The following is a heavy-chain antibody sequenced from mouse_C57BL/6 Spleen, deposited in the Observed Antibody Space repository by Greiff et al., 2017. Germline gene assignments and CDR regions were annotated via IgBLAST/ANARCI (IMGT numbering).Heavy chain of an antibody. D-gene: IGHD2-4*01. CDR3: ARDYDEEGYYFDY. J-gene: IGHJ2*01. Sequence: QVQLQQPGAELVKPGASVKLSCKASGYTFTSYWMHWAKQRPGQGLEWIGIIHPNSGSTNYNEKFKSKATLTVDKSSSTAYMQLSSLTSEDSAVYYCARDYDEEGYYFDYWGQGTTLTVSS. V-gene: IGHV1-64*01. CDR1: GYTFTSYW. CDR2: IHPNSGST.